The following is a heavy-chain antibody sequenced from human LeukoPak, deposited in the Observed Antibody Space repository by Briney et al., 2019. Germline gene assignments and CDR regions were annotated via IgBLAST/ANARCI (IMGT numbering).Heavy chain of an antibody. D-gene: IGHD2-15*01. J-gene: IGHJ4*02. V-gene: IGHV4-34*01. CDR2: INHSGST. CDR3: ARLWSTSCKGGSCPHQPNY. Sequence: KPSETLSLTCAVYGGSFSGYYWSWIRQPPGKGLEWIGEINHSGSTNYNPSLKSRVTISVDTSKNQFSLKLSSVTAADTAVYYCARLWSTSCKGGSCPHQPNYWGQGTRVTVPS. CDR1: GGSFSGYY.